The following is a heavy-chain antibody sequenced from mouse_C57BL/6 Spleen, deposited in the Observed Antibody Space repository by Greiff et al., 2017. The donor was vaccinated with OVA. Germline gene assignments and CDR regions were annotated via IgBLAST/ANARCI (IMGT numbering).Heavy chain of an antibody. D-gene: IGHD2-2*01. CDR2: IDPSDSDT. Sequence: QVQLQQPGAELVRPGSSVKLSCKASGYTFTSYWMHWVKQRPIQGLEWIGNIDPSDSDTHYNQKFKDKATLTVDKSSSTAYMQLSSLTSEDSAVXYVARSTRVTVYFDYWGQGTTLTVSS. CDR3: ARSTRVTVYFDY. J-gene: IGHJ2*01. CDR1: GYTFTSYW. V-gene: IGHV1-52*01.